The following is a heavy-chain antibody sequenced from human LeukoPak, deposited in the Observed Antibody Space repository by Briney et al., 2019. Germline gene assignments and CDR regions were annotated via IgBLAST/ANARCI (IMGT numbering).Heavy chain of an antibody. CDR1: GYTFTGYH. D-gene: IGHD5/OR15-5a*01. CDR3: ARDSTKGFDY. CDR2: INPNTGDT. V-gene: IGHV1-2*02. Sequence: ASVKVSCKASGYTFTGYHMHWVRQAPGQGLEWMGRINPNTGDTNFAQKFQGRVTMTRDTSISTAYMELSRLRSDDTAVYYCARDSTKGFDYWGQGTLVTVSS. J-gene: IGHJ4*02.